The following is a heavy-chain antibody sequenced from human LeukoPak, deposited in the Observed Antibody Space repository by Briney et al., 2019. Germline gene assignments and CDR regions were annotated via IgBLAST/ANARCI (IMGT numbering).Heavy chain of an antibody. J-gene: IGHJ4*02. D-gene: IGHD6-19*01. V-gene: IGHV3-48*03. Sequence: GGSLRLSCAASGFTFSSYEMNWVRQAPGKGLEWVSYISSSGSTIYYADSVKGRFTISRDNAKNSLYLQMNSLSAEDTAVYYCAFPFYSSGWYYFDYWGQGTLVTVSS. CDR3: AFPFYSSGWYYFDY. CDR1: GFTFSSYE. CDR2: ISSSGSTI.